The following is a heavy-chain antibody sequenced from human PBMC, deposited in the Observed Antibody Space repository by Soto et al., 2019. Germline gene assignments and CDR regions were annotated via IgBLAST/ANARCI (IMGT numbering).Heavy chain of an antibody. J-gene: IGHJ6*02. CDR3: AKGLETYYDFWSGYPPSAYYYYGMDV. V-gene: IGHV3-30*18. CDR1: GFTFSSYG. D-gene: IGHD3-3*01. Sequence: GGSLRLSCAASGFTFSSYGMHWVRQAPGKGLEWVAVISYDGSNKYYADSVKGRFTISRDNSKNTLYLQMNSLRAEDTAVYYCAKGLETYYDFWSGYPPSAYYYYGMDVWGQGTTVTVSS. CDR2: ISYDGSNK.